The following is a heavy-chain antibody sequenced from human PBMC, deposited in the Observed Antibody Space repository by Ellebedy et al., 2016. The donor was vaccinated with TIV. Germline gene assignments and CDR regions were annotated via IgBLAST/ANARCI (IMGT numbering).Heavy chain of an antibody. Sequence: GESLKISCAASGFNFGGHAMKWVRQAPGKGLEWVSSIGSSAYTTHYADSVKGRFTISRDNSRNTLYLKMNSLRGEDTAVYFCAKDVRYTTGWGGALDIWGQGAMVTVSS. CDR2: IGSSAYTT. J-gene: IGHJ3*02. CDR1: GFNFGGHA. CDR3: AKDVRYTTGWGGALDI. V-gene: IGHV3-23*01. D-gene: IGHD2-8*02.